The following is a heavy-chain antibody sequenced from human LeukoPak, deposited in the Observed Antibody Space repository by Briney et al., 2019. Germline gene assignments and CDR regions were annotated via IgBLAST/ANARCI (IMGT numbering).Heavy chain of an antibody. CDR3: ARAPYYGSTIYYYYMDV. Sequence: ASVKVSCKASGYTFTSYDIIWVRQATGQGLEWMGWMNPNSGNTGYAQKFQGRVTMTRNTSISTAYMELSSLRSEDTAVYYCARAPYYGSTIYYYYMDVWGKGTTVTVSS. CDR2: MNPNSGNT. V-gene: IGHV1-8*01. J-gene: IGHJ6*03. D-gene: IGHD3-10*01. CDR1: GYTFTSYD.